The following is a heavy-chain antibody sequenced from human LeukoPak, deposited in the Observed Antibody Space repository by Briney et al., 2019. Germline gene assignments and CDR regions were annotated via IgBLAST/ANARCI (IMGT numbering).Heavy chain of an antibody. Sequence: ASLKVSCKASGYTFTSYAMHWVRQAPGQRLEWMGWINAGNGNTKYSQELQGRVTITRDTSASTAYMELSSLRSEDMAVYYCARDSSGWYGLFDYWGQGTLVTVSS. V-gene: IGHV1-3*03. CDR1: GYTFTSYA. CDR2: INAGNGNT. CDR3: ARDSSGWYGLFDY. J-gene: IGHJ4*02. D-gene: IGHD6-19*01.